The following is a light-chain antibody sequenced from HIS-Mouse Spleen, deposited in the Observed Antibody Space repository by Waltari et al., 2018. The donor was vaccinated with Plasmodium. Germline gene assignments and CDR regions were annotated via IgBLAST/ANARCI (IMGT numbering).Light chain of an antibody. Sequence: SYELTQPPSVSVSAGQTARITCSGDALPKQYAYWYQQKPGQAPVLVIYKDSERPSGIPERFSGSSSGTTVTLTISGVQAEDEADYYCQSADSSCTYVVFGGGTKLTVL. J-gene: IGLJ2*01. V-gene: IGLV3-25*03. CDR3: QSADSSCTYVV. CDR1: ALPKQY. CDR2: KDS.